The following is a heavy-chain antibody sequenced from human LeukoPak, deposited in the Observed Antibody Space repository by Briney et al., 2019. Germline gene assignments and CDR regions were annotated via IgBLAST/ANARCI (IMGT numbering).Heavy chain of an antibody. CDR2: TSYDGSNK. CDR1: GFTFSSYA. CDR3: ARDLVAVAATNAGAFDY. J-gene: IGHJ4*02. V-gene: IGHV3-30*04. Sequence: PGGSLRLSCAASGFTFSSYAMHWVRQAPGKGLEWVAVTSYDGSNKYYADSVKGRFTISRDNSKNTLYLQMNSLRAEDTAVYYCARDLVAVAATNAGAFDYWGQGTLVTVSS. D-gene: IGHD2-15*01.